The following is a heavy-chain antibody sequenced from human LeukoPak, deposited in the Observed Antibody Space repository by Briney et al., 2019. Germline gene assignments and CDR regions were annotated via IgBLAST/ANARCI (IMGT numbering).Heavy chain of an antibody. V-gene: IGHV1-18*01. J-gene: IGHJ6*03. CDR2: ISAYNGNT. CDR1: GYAFTSYG. D-gene: IGHD1-26*01. CDR3: AVGATSYYYYMDV. Sequence: ASVKVSFKASGYAFTSYGISWVRQAPGQGLGWMGWISAYNGNTNYAQKLQGRVTMTTDTSTSTAYMELRSLRSDDTAVYYCAVGATSYYYYMDVWGKGTTVTVSS.